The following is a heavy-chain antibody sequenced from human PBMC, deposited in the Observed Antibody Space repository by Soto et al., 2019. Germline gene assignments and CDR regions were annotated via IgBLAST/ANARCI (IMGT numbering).Heavy chain of an antibody. V-gene: IGHV1-2*02. D-gene: IGHD3-9*01. CDR1: GYTFTDHY. CDR3: ARDYILFD. CDR2: INPNSGDT. J-gene: IGHJ4*02. Sequence: GASVKVSCKASGYTFTDHYMHWVRQGPGHGLEWMGWINPNSGDTNYAQKFQGRVTMTGDTSISTAYMELSRLRSDDTAVYYCARDYILFDWGQGALVTVSS.